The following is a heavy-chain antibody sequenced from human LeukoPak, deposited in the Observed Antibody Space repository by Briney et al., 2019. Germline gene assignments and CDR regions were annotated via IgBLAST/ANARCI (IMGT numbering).Heavy chain of an antibody. D-gene: IGHD3-22*01. Sequence: GGSLRLSCAASGFTFSSYEMNWVRQAPGKGLEWFSYISSSGSTIYYADSVKGRFTIYRDNAKNSLYLQMNSLRAEDTAVYYCARGAPYYYDSSAFDIWGQGTMVTVSS. J-gene: IGHJ3*02. V-gene: IGHV3-48*03. CDR1: GFTFSSYE. CDR3: ARGAPYYYDSSAFDI. CDR2: ISSSGSTI.